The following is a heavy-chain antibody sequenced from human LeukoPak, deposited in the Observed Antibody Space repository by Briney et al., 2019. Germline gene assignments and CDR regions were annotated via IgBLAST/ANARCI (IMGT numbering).Heavy chain of an antibody. J-gene: IGHJ4*02. CDR3: ARASVVREIVDDILTGYGYFDY. V-gene: IGHV4-61*02. Sequence: SETLSLTCTVSGGSISSGSYYWSWIRQPAGKGLEWIGRIYTSGSTNYNPSLKSRVTISVDTSKNQFSLKLSSVTAADTAVYYCARASVVREIVDDILTGYGYFDYWGQGTLVTVSS. CDR2: IYTSGST. D-gene: IGHD3-9*01. CDR1: GGSISSGSYY.